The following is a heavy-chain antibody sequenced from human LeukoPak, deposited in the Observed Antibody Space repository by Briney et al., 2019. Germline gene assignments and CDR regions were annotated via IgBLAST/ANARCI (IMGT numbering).Heavy chain of an antibody. CDR1: GGSISSYY. D-gene: IGHD6-19*01. V-gene: IGHV4-59*01. CDR2: IYYSGST. Sequence: SETLSLTCTVSGGSISSYYWSWIRQPPGKGLEWIGYIYYSGSTNYNPSLKSRVTISVDTSKNQFSLKLSSVTAADTAVYYCARGQWPLYYFDYWGQGTLVTVSP. J-gene: IGHJ4*02. CDR3: ARGQWPLYYFDY.